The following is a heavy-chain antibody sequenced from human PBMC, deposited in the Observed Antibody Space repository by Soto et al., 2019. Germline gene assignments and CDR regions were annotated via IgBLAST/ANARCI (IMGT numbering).Heavy chain of an antibody. CDR1: GITFSGSA. V-gene: IGHV3-73*01. Sequence: EVQLVESGGGLVQPGGSLKLSCAASGITFSGSAMHWVRQASGKGLEWVGRIRSKANSYATAYAASVKGRFTISRDDSENTAYLQMNSLKTEDTAVYYCTGSTVTTPRFDYWGRGTLVTVSS. J-gene: IGHJ4*02. CDR2: IRSKANSYAT. CDR3: TGSTVTTPRFDY. D-gene: IGHD4-17*01.